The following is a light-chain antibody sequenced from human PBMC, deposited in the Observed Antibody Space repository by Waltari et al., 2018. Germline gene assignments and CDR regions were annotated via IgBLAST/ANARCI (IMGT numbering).Light chain of an antibody. J-gene: IGLJ2*01. CDR1: TSDVGSNNL. V-gene: IGLV2-23*01. CDR2: EGS. Sequence: QSALTQPAPGSGPLGQSITISCPGTTSDVGSNNLFSWYQQHPGKAPKLMIYEGSKRPSGVSNRFSGSKSGNTASLTISGLQAEDEADYYCCSYAGSVVFGGGTKLTVL. CDR3: CSYAGSVV.